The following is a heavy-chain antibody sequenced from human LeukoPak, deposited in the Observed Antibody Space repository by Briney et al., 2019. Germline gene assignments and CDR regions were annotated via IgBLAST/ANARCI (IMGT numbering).Heavy chain of an antibody. CDR3: ARDGGDNWNDGMGY. Sequence: PSETLSLTCTVSGGSISSGGYFWTWIRQQPAKGLERIGYIYYSGSTYYNPSLNSRVTISVDTSKNQFSLKLSSVTAADTAVYYCARDGGDNWNDGMGYWGQGTLVTVSS. J-gene: IGHJ4*02. CDR2: IYYSGST. D-gene: IGHD1-1*01. V-gene: IGHV4-31*03. CDR1: GGSISSGGYF.